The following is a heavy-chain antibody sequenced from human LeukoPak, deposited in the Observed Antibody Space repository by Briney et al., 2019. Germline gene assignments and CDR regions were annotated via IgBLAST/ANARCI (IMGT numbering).Heavy chain of an antibody. D-gene: IGHD6-13*01. V-gene: IGHV3-23*01. CDR3: ARQTITTAGTRWFDP. CDR1: XXXXSXYA. J-gene: IGHJ5*02. CDR2: IGSGGVYT. Sequence: PGGSLRLSCAXXXXXXSXYAMSWVRQSPGKGLEWVSGIGSGGVYTHYADSVKGRFTISRDNSKNTLYLQMNSLRAEDTAVYYCARQTITTAGTRWFDPWGQGTLVTVSS.